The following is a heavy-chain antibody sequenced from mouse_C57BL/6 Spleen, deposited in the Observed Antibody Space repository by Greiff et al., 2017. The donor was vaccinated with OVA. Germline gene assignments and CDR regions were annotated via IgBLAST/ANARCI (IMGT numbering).Heavy chain of an antibody. CDR3: AREGRYYYGSSLYYAMDY. Sequence: QVQLQQPGAELVRPGSSVKLSCKASGFTFTSYWMDWVKQRPGQGLEWIGNIYPSDSAIHYTQKLKDKATLTVDKSSSTADMQLSSLTSEDSAVYDSAREGRYYYGSSLYYAMDYWGQGTSVTVSS. CDR2: IYPSDSAI. D-gene: IGHD1-1*01. J-gene: IGHJ4*01. V-gene: IGHV1-61*01. CDR1: GFTFTSYW.